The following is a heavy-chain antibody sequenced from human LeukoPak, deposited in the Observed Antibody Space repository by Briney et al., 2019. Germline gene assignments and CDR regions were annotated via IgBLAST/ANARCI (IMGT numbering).Heavy chain of an antibody. D-gene: IGHD3-10*02. CDR1: GFTFSSYE. CDR3: AELGITMIGGV. J-gene: IGHJ6*04. Sequence: GGSLRLSCAASGFTFSSYEMNWVRQAPGKGLEWVSYISGSGSTIYYADSVKGRYTISRDNAKNSLYLQMNSLRAEDTAVYYCAELGITMIGGVWGKGTTVTISS. V-gene: IGHV3-48*03. CDR2: ISGSGSTI.